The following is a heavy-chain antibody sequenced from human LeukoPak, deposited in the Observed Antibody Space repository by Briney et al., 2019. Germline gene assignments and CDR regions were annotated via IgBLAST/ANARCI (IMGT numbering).Heavy chain of an antibody. D-gene: IGHD3-22*01. CDR3: ARAATEDSSGYYLGGY. V-gene: IGHV1-2*02. CDR2: INPNSGGT. Sequence: ASVKVSCKASGYTFTGYYMHWVRQAPGQGLEWMGWINPNSGGTNYAQKFQGRVTMTRDTSISTAYMELSRLRSDDTAVYYCARAATEDSSGYYLGGYWGQGTLVTASS. J-gene: IGHJ4*02. CDR1: GYTFTGYY.